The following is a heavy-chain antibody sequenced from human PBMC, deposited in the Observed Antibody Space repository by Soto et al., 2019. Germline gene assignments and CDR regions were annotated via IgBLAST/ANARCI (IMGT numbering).Heavy chain of an antibody. Sequence: SQTLSLTCAISGDSVSSNSAAWTWIRQSPSRGLEWLGRTYYRSKWYNDYAVSVKSRITINPDTSKNQFSLQLNSVTPEDTAVYCCARDRYCSGGSGDPLGGFDFRGQGPLVTVS. CDR3: ARDRYCSGGSGDPLGGFDF. V-gene: IGHV6-1*01. CDR1: GDSVSSNSAA. D-gene: IGHD2-15*01. CDR2: TYYRSKWYN. J-gene: IGHJ4*02.